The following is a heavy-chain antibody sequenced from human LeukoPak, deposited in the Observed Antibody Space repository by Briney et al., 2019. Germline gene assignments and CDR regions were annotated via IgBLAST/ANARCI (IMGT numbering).Heavy chain of an antibody. CDR3: ARGAGALI. D-gene: IGHD3-10*01. CDR2: IHNSGST. V-gene: IGHV4-59*02. J-gene: IGHJ3*02. CDR1: GGSVSSYF. Sequence: RASETLSLTCTVSGGSVSSYFWSWIRQPPGKGLEWIGYIHNSGSTNYNPSLKSRVTISVDTSNNQFSLKLSSMTAADTAVYYCARGAGALIWGQGTMVTVSS.